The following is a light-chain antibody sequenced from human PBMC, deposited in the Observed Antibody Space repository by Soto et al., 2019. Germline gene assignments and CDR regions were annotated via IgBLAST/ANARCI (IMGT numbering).Light chain of an antibody. J-gene: IGKJ5*01. CDR1: QSISSY. Sequence: LIQKPPTLSLSREKRDTLSCRTRQSISSYLAWYQQKPGQAPRLLIYDASNRATGIPARFSGSWSGTDLTLTISSLEPEDCAVYYCQQRSNWPPITFGQGTRVEIK. CDR3: QQRSNWPPIT. V-gene: IGKV3-11*01. CDR2: DAS.